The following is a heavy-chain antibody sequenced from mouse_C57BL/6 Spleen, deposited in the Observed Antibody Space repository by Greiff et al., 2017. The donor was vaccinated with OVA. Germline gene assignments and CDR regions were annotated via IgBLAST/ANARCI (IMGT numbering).Heavy chain of an antibody. J-gene: IGHJ4*01. D-gene: IGHD1-1*02. CDR2: ISNGGGST. Sequence: EVQGVESGGGLVQPGGSLKLSCAASGFTFSDYSMYWVRQTPEKRLEWVAYISNGGGSTYYPDTVKGLFTISRDNAKNTLYLQMSRLKSEDTAMYYCATLGSYNYAMDYWGQGTSVTVSS. CDR1: GFTFSDYS. V-gene: IGHV5-12*01. CDR3: ATLGSYNYAMDY.